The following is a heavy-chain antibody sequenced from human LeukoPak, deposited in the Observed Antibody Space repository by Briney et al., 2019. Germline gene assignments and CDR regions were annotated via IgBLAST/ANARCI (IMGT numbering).Heavy chain of an antibody. CDR3: ARDGIAVAGNVDY. V-gene: IGHV4-38-2*02. CDR1: GYSISSGFY. CDR2: IYHSGST. J-gene: IGHJ4*02. Sequence: SETLSLTCTVSGYSISSGFYWGWIRQPPGKGLEWIGSIYHSGSTYYNPSLKSRVTISVDTSKNQFSLKLSSVTAADTAVYYCARDGIAVAGNVDYWGQGTLVTVSS. D-gene: IGHD6-19*01.